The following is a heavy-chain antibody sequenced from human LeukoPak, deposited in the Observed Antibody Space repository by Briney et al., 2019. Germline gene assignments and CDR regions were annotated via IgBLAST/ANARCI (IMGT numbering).Heavy chain of an antibody. V-gene: IGHV3-21*01. Sequence: GGSLRLSCAASGFTFSSYSMNWVRQAPGKGLEWVSSISSSSSYIYYADSVKGRFTISRDNAKNSLYLQMNSLRAEDTAVYYCARVSQLWSYFDYWGQGTLVTVSS. J-gene: IGHJ4*02. CDR3: ARVSQLWSYFDY. D-gene: IGHD5-18*01. CDR1: GFTFSSYS. CDR2: ISSSSSYI.